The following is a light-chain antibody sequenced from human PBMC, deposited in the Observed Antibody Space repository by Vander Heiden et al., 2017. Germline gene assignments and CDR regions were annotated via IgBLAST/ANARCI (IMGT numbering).Light chain of an antibody. CDR2: KAS. V-gene: IGKV1-5*03. Sequence: DIQITQSPSTLSASVGDRVTITCRASQSISSWLAWYQQKPGKAPKLLIYKASSLESGVPSRFSGSGSGTEFTLTISSLQPDDFATYYCQQDNSYSWTFGQGTKVEIK. J-gene: IGKJ1*01. CDR3: QQDNSYSWT. CDR1: QSISSW.